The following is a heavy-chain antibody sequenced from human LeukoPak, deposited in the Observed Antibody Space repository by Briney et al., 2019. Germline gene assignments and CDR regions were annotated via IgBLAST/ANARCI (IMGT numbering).Heavy chain of an antibody. CDR1: GGSISSY. D-gene: IGHD3-10*01. CDR2: IYFTGTT. Sequence: PSETLSLTCTVSGGSISSYWSWIRQSPGKGLEWIGYIYFTGTTNYNPSLKSRLTISIDTSRNQFSLKLSSATAADTAIYYCVNGGSYLTKGGQGTLVTVSS. V-gene: IGHV4-59*01. CDR3: VNGGSYLTK. J-gene: IGHJ4*02.